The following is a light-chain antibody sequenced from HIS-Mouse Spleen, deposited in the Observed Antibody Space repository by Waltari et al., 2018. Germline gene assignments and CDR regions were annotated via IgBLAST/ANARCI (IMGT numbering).Light chain of an antibody. Sequence: QSALTQPASVSGSPGQSITITCTGTSSDVGGYNYVSWYQQPPGKAPKLMIYEVSNRPSWVSNRFSGSKSGNTASLTISGLQAEDEADYYCSSYTSSSTVFGGGTKLTVL. CDR2: EVS. J-gene: IGLJ2*01. CDR1: SSDVGGYNY. CDR3: SSYTSSSTV. V-gene: IGLV2-14*01.